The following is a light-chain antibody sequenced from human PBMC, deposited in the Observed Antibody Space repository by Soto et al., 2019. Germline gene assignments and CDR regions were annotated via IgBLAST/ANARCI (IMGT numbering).Light chain of an antibody. CDR3: QVWDRSFDPS. Sequence: SYELTQPPSVSVAPGQTARITCGGNNIGSKSVQWYQQRPGQAPVLVVYDDSDRPSGIPERFSGSNSGNTATLTIGRVEAGDEADFYCQVWDRSFDPSFGGGTKVTVL. CDR1: NIGSKS. J-gene: IGLJ2*01. V-gene: IGLV3-21*02. CDR2: DDS.